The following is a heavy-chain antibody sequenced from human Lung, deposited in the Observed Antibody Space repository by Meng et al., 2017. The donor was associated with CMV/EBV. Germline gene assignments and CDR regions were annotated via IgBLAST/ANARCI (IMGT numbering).Heavy chain of an antibody. Sequence: GESLKISCTASGFTFGDYAMSWVRQAPGKGLEWVGFIRSKAYGGTTEYAASVKGRFTISRDDSKSIAYLQMNSLKTEDTAVYYCTRDLTMSDLYYDFWSGYYADYWGEGTLVTVSS. CDR3: TRDLTMSDLYYDFWSGYYADY. D-gene: IGHD3-3*01. V-gene: IGHV3-49*04. CDR1: GFTFGDYA. J-gene: IGHJ4*02. CDR2: IRSKAYGGTT.